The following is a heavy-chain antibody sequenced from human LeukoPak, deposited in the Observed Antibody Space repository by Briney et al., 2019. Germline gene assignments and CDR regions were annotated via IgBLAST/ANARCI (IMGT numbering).Heavy chain of an antibody. D-gene: IGHD5-18*01. CDR3: ARASYGTAMATDY. CDR1: GYTFTGYY. CDR2: INPNSGGT. V-gene: IGHV1-2*02. Sequence: ASVKVSCKASGYTFTGYYMHWVRQAPGQGLEWMGWINPNSGGTNYAQKFQGRVTMIRDTSISTAYMELSRLRSDDTAVYYCARASYGTAMATDYWGRGTLVTVSS. J-gene: IGHJ4*02.